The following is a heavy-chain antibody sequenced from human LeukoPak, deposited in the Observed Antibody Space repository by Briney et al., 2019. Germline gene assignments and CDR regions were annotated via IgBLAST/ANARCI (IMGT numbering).Heavy chain of an antibody. CDR2: IYRGGNT. V-gene: IGHV3-53*01. CDR3: ARAPIVAYPPHAFDI. Sequence: GGSLRLSCAVSGFIVSNNYMTWVRQTPGKGLEWVSVIYRGGNTHYAESAKGRFTISRDNSKNTVYLQMNNLRDEDTAVYYCARAPIVAYPPHAFDIWGQGTMVIVSS. CDR1: GFIVSNNY. D-gene: IGHD5-12*01. J-gene: IGHJ3*02.